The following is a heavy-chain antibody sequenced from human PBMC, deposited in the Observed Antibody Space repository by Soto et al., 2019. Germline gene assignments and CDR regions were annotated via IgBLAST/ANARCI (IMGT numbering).Heavy chain of an antibody. Sequence: PGGSLRLSCAASGFTFSSYGMHWVRQAPGTGLEWVAVIWYDGSNKYYADSVKGRFTISRDNAKNSLFLQMNSLRGEDTAVYYCARSGLALPYSASHWFDPWGHGTLVTVSS. CDR1: GFTFSSYG. CDR2: IWYDGSNK. V-gene: IGHV3-33*01. CDR3: ARSGLALPYSASHWFDP. J-gene: IGHJ5*02. D-gene: IGHD3-22*01.